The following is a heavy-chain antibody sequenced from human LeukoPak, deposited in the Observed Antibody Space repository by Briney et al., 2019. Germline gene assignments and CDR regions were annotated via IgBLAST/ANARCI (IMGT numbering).Heavy chain of an antibody. V-gene: IGHV5-51*01. CDR2: IYPGDSDT. J-gene: IGHJ6*02. D-gene: IGHD3-22*01. CDR1: GYSFTSYW. CDR3: ARHVSRYYYDSSGYYRPAPYGMDV. Sequence: GESLKISCKGSGYSFTSYWIGWVRQMPGKGLEWMGIIYPGDSDTRYSPSFQGQVTISADKSISTAYLQWSGLKASDTAMYYCARHVSRYYYDSSGYYRPAPYGMDVWGQGTTVTVSS.